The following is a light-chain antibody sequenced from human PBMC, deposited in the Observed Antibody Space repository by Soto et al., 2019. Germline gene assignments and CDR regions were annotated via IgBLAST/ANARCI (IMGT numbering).Light chain of an antibody. CDR3: QQSYSSPPT. V-gene: IGKV1-39*01. CDR2: AAS. J-gene: IGKJ1*01. CDR1: QSISNH. Sequence: DIQMTQSPSYMSASVEDSVIITCRASQSISNHLNWYQQKPGKAPKLLIFAASSLQSGVPSRFSGSRSGPDFTLTISSLQPEEFATYYCQQSYSSPPTFGQGTKVDIK.